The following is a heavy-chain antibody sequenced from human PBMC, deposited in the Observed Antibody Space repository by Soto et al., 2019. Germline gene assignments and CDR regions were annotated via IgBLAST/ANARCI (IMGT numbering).Heavy chain of an antibody. CDR2: MQHTGNT. CDR1: GASIRSYH. V-gene: IGHV4-4*07. J-gene: IGHJ5*02. D-gene: IGHD3-16*01. CDR3: AKDVSSRRWFDP. Sequence: QVQLQESGPGLVKPSETLSLTCAFSGASIRSYHWSWIRQPAGKGLEWIGRMQHTGNTNYNPSLKSRVTMSVDTSKNQISLKMTSVTAADTAVYFCAKDVSSRRWFDPWGQGILVIVSS.